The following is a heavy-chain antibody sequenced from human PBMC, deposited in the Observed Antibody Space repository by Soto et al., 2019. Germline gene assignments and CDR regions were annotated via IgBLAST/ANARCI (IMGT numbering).Heavy chain of an antibody. CDR1: GASINDFAYY. J-gene: IGHJ5*01. Sequence: SETLSLTCSVSGASINDFAYYWGWIRQPPGKGLEWIGTVYYNENTYYNPSLRSRVAISVDTAKNQFSLNLRSVTAADTAVYFCARRERYYGSPGWFDPWGQGTLVTVSS. CDR2: VYYNENT. V-gene: IGHV4-39*01. CDR3: ARRERYYGSPGWFDP. D-gene: IGHD3-10*01.